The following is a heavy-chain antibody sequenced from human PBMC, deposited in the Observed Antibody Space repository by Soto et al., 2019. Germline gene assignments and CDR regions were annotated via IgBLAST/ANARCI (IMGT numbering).Heavy chain of an antibody. J-gene: IGHJ4*02. CDR2: IYFIGST. Sequence: PSETLSLTCTVSGGSISSSSYYWGWIRQPPGKGLVWIGSIYFIGSTYYNPSFKIRVTLSVDTSKNQFSLKLSSVTAADTAVYYCARRGSSSWYGYWGQGTLVTVS. CDR1: GGSISSSSYY. CDR3: ARRGSSSWYGY. D-gene: IGHD6-13*01. V-gene: IGHV4-39*01.